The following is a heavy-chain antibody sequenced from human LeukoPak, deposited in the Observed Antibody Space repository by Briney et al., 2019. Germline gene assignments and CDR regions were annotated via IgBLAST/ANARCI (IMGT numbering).Heavy chain of an antibody. J-gene: IGHJ4*02. V-gene: IGHV3-21*01. Sequence: GGSLRLSCAASGFTFSRYWMAWVRQAPGKGLEWVSSIVGSSSTYYADSLKGRFTISRDNAKNSLYLQMNSLRAEDTAVYYCARIGAGSSRDYWGQGTLVTVSS. CDR2: IVGSSST. CDR3: ARIGAGSSRDY. D-gene: IGHD6-13*01. CDR1: GFTFSRYW.